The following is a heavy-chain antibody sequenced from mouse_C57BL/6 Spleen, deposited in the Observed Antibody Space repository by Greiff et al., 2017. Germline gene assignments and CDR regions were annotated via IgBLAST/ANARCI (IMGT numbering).Heavy chain of an antibody. CDR3: ARRGSGYSYFDY. Sequence: VKLQQPGAELVRPGSSVKLSCKASGYTFTSYWMDWVKQRPGQGLEWIGNIYPSDSETHYNQKFKDKATLTVDKSSSTAYMQLSSLTSEDSAVYYCARRGSGYSYFDYWGQGTTLTVSS. J-gene: IGHJ2*01. D-gene: IGHD3-2*02. V-gene: IGHV1-61*01. CDR2: IYPSDSET. CDR1: GYTFTSYW.